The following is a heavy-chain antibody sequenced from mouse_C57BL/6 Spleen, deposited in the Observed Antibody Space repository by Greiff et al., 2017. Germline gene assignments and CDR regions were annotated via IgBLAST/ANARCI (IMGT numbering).Heavy chain of an antibody. CDR3: ARGDYDVGDAMDY. CDR1: GYTFTTYP. CDR2: FHPYNDDT. D-gene: IGHD2-4*01. V-gene: IGHV1-47*01. J-gene: IGHJ4*01. Sequence: LVESGAELVKPGASVKMSCKASGYTFTTYPIEWMKQNHGKSLEWIGNFHPYNDDTKYNEKFKGKATLTVEKSSSTVYLELSRLTSDDSAVYYCARGDYDVGDAMDYWGQGTSVTVSS.